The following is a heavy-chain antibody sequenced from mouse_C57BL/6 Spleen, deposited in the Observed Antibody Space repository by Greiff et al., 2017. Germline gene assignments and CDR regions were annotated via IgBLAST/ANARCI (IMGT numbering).Heavy chain of an antibody. D-gene: IGHD2-3*01. CDR3: ARGGDGYFYAMDY. V-gene: IGHV1-81*01. J-gene: IGHJ4*01. Sequence: QVQLKQSGAELARPGASVKLSCKASGYTFTSYGISWVKQRTGQGLEWIGEIYPRSGNTYYNEKFKGKATLTADKSSSTAYMELCSLTSEDSAVYFCARGGDGYFYAMDYWGQGTSVTVSS. CDR1: GYTFTSYG. CDR2: IYPRSGNT.